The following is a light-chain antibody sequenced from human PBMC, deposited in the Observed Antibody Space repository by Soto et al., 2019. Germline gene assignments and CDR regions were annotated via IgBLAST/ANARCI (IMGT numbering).Light chain of an antibody. Sequence: EIVLTQSPGTLSLSPGERATLSCRASQSVTSNYLAWDQQKPGQAPRLLIYDPSSRATGIPHRFSGSGSGTDFTLTISRQEPEDFAVYYFQQAGSLPKTFGQGTKLEIK. V-gene: IGKV3-20*01. J-gene: IGKJ2*01. CDR1: QSVTSNY. CDR2: DPS. CDR3: QQAGSLPKT.